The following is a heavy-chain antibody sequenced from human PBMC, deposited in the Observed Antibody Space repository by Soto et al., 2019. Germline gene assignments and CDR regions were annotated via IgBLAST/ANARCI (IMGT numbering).Heavy chain of an antibody. V-gene: IGHV4-34*01. D-gene: IGHD6-13*01. CDR2: INHSGST. CDR3: ARREQLVPNYYYGMDV. J-gene: IGHJ6*02. CDR1: GGSFSGYY. Sequence: SETLSLTCAVYGGSFSGYYWSWIRQPPGKGLEWIGEINHSGSTNYNPSLKSRVTISVDTSKNQFSLKLSSVTAADTAVYYCARREQLVPNYYYGMDVWGQGTTVTVSS.